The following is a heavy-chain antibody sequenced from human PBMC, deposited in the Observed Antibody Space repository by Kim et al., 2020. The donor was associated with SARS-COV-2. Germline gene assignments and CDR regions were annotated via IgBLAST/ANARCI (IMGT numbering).Heavy chain of an antibody. Sequence: GGSLRLSCAASGFTFSSYDMHWVRQATGKGLEWVSAIGTAGDTYYPGSVKGRFTISRENAKNSLYLQMNSLRAGDTAVYYCARTKYGPTFLYYYGMDVWGQGTTVTVSS. V-gene: IGHV3-13*04. CDR1: GFTFSSYD. D-gene: IGHD3-16*01. J-gene: IGHJ6*02. CDR2: IGTAGDT. CDR3: ARTKYGPTFLYYYGMDV.